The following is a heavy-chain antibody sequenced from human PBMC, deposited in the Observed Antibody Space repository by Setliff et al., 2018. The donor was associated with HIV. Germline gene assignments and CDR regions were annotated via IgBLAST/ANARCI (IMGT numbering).Heavy chain of an antibody. CDR3: AGFPLSSSWYFY. J-gene: IGHJ4*02. CDR1: GGSNSSSGYY. CDR2: IYYSGST. D-gene: IGHD6-13*01. V-gene: IGHV4-39*01. Sequence: SETLSLTCTVSGGSNSSSGYYWGWIRQPPGKGLEWIGTIYYSGSTYYNPSLKSRVTISVDTSKNQFSLKLSSVTAADTAVYYCAGFPLSSSWYFYWGQGTLVTVSS.